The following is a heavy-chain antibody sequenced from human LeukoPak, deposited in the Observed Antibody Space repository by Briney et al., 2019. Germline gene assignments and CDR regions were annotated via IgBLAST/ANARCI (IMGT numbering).Heavy chain of an antibody. D-gene: IGHD1-20*01. V-gene: IGHV3-23*01. CDR2: ISGSGGIT. CDR3: ARARITGTTNWFDP. CDR1: GFTFSSYA. J-gene: IGHJ5*02. Sequence: PGGSLRLSCAASGFTFSSYAMSWVRQAPGKGLEWVSAISGSGGITSYADSVKGRFTISRDNSKNTLYLQMNSLRAEDTAVYYCARARITGTTNWFDPWGQGTLVTVSS.